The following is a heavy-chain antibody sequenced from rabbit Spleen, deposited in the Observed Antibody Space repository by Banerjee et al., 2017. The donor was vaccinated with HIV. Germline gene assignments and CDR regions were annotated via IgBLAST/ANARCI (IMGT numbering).Heavy chain of an antibody. Sequence: EQLKESGGGLVQPGGSLKLSCKGSGFTLSSYYMNWVRQAPGKGLEWVACAYAGSSDSTYSATWAKGRFTISKTSSTTVTLQVTSLTAADTATYFCARDLTGVIGWNFGWWGPGTLVTVS. CDR3: ARDLTGVIGWNFGW. J-gene: IGHJ4*01. CDR2: AYAGSSDST. D-gene: IGHD1-1*01. V-gene: IGHV1S45*01. CDR1: GFTLSSYYM.